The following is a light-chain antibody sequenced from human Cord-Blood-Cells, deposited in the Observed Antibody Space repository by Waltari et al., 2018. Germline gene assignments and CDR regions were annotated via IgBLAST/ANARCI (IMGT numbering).Light chain of an antibody. CDR3: SSYTSSSTLYV. J-gene: IGLJ1*01. V-gene: IGLV2-14*01. Sequence: QSALTQPAPCSGPPGKSITIPSTGTTIDVGVYNFSPWYQQHPGKAPKLMIYDVSNRPSGVSNRFSGSKSGNTASLTISGLQAEDEADYYCSSYTSSSTLYVFGTGTKVTVL. CDR2: DVS. CDR1: TIDVGVYNF.